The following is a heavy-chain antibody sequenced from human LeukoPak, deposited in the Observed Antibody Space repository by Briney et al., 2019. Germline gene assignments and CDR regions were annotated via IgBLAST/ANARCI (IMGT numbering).Heavy chain of an antibody. CDR1: GGSISSYY. J-gene: IGHJ3*01. Sequence: SETLSLTCTVSGGSISSYYWSWIRQPPGKGLEWIGYIYYSGSTNYNPSLKSRVTISVDTSKNQFSLKLSSVTAADTAVYYCARATMFYGGRDAFDFWGQGTMVTVSS. V-gene: IGHV4-59*01. D-gene: IGHD4-23*01. CDR2: IYYSGST. CDR3: ARATMFYGGRDAFDF.